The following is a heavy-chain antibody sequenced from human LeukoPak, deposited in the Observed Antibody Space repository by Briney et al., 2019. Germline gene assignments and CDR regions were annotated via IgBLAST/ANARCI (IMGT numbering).Heavy chain of an antibody. CDR1: GFTFSNAW. V-gene: IGHV3-15*07. Sequence: PGGSLRLSCATSGFTFSNAWMNWVRQAPGKGLEWVGRIRSNSDGGTIDYAAPVKGRFALSRDDSKHTLYLQMNSLQTEDTAVYYCATDFYDTTWGQGTLVTVSS. CDR2: IRSNSDGGTI. D-gene: IGHD3-22*01. J-gene: IGHJ5*02. CDR3: ATDFYDTT.